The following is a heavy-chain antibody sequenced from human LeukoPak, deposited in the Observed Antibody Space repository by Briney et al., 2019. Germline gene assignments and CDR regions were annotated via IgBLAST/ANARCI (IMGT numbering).Heavy chain of an antibody. D-gene: IGHD2-8*02. CDR2: ISITGANI. J-gene: IGHJ3*02. CDR1: GFTFTRYS. CDR3: AREGLPGGFDI. Sequence: GGSPRLSCEVSGFTFTRYSMNWVRQPPGRGLEWVSHISITGANIYYADSVKGRFTISRDNAKNSLYLQMNSLRDEDTAVYSCAREGLPGGFDIWGQGTMVTVSS. V-gene: IGHV3-48*02.